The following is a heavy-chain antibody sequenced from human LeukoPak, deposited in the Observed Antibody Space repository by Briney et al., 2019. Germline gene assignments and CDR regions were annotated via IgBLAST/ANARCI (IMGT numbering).Heavy chain of an antibody. J-gene: IGHJ6*02. CDR3: ARELVAGGGRRGMHV. CDR2: IYSDSST. CDR1: GFTVSTNY. D-gene: IGHD6-19*01. Sequence: GGSLRLSCAASGFTVSTNYMSWVRQAPGKGLEWVSVIYSDSSTSYADSVRGRFTISRDNSKNTLYLQMSSLRAEDTAVYYCARELVAGGGRRGMHVWGQGTTVTVSS. V-gene: IGHV3-66*01.